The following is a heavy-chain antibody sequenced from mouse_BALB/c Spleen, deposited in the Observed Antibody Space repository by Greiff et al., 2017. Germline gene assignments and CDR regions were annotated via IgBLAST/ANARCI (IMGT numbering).Heavy chain of an antibody. CDR1: GFTFSSYA. Sequence: EVQVVESGGGLVKPGGSLKLSCAASGFTFSSYAMSWVRQSPEKRLEWVAEISSGGSYTYYPDTVTGRFTISIDNAKNTLYLEMSSLRSEDTAMYYCAREGSSYVDWYFDVWGAGTTVTVSS. D-gene: IGHD1-1*01. J-gene: IGHJ1*01. CDR3: AREGSSYVDWYFDV. V-gene: IGHV5-9-4*01. CDR2: ISSGGSYT.